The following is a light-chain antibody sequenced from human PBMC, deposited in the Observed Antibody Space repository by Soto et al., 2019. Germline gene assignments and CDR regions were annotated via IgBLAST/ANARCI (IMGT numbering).Light chain of an antibody. J-gene: IGKJ5*01. CDR3: QQRSNWPIT. Sequence: EIVMTQSPATLSVSPGERATLSCRASQSVSSSLAWYQQKPGQAPRLLIYDASNRATGIPARFSGSGSGTDFTLTISSLEPEDSAVYYCQQRSNWPITFGQGTRLEIK. CDR2: DAS. V-gene: IGKV3-11*01. CDR1: QSVSSS.